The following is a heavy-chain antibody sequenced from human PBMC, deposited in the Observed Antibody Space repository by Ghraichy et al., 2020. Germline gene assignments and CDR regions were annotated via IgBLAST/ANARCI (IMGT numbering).Heavy chain of an antibody. Sequence: GSLSLTCTVSGYSISSGYYWGWIRQPPGKGLEWIGSIYHSGSTYYNPSLKSRVTISVDTSKNQFSLKLSSVTAADTAVYYCSRDSTVVVPYQPAAFDYWGQGTLVTVSS. CDR1: GYSISSGYY. V-gene: IGHV4-38-2*02. CDR2: IYHSGST. D-gene: IGHD2-2*01. CDR3: SRDSTVVVPYQPAAFDY. J-gene: IGHJ4*02.